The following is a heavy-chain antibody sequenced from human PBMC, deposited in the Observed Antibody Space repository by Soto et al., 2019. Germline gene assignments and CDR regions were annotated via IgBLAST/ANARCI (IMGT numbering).Heavy chain of an antibody. J-gene: IGHJ6*02. CDR2: IIPIFGTA. CDR1: GGTFSSYA. Sequence: QVQLVQSGAEVKKPGSSVKVSCKASGGTFSSYAISWVRQAPGQGLEWMGGIIPIFGTANYAQKFQGRVTITADKYTRTACMELSSLRSEDTAVYYCAREGVVVPAAIDGHYYYGMDVWGQGTTVTVSS. D-gene: IGHD2-2*02. CDR3: AREGVVVPAAIDGHYYYGMDV. V-gene: IGHV1-69*06.